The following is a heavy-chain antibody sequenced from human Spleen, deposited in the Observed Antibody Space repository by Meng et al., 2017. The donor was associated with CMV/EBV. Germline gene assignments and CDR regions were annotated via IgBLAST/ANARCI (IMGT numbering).Heavy chain of an antibody. J-gene: IGHJ5*02. CDR3: ARDHLMYSSSSSLDA. Sequence: GGSVRLSCAASGFTVSSNYMSWVRQAPGKGLEWVSVIYSGGSTYYADSVKGRFTISRNNSNNTLYLQMNSLRVEDTAIYYCARDHLMYSSSSSLDAWGQGALVTVSS. CDR2: IYSGGST. CDR1: GFTVSSNY. D-gene: IGHD6-6*01. V-gene: IGHV3-66*02.